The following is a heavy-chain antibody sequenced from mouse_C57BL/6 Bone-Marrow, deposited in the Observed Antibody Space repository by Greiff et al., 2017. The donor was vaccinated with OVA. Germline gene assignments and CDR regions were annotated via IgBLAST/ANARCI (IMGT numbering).Heavy chain of an antibody. CDR1: GYTFTSYW. V-gene: IGHV1-74*01. CDR2: IHPSDSDT. D-gene: IGHD1-1*01. J-gene: IGHJ3*01. CDR3: AIAYYYGTSSY. Sequence: VQLQQPGAELVKPGASVKVSCKASGYTFTSYWMHWVKQRPGQGLEWIGRIHPSDSDTNYNQKFKGKATLTVDKSSSTAYMQLSSLTSEGSAVYYCAIAYYYGTSSYWGQGTLVTVSA.